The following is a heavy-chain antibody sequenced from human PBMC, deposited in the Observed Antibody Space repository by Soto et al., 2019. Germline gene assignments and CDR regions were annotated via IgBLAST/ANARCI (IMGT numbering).Heavy chain of an antibody. CDR2: ICYTGSA. J-gene: IGHJ6*02. CDR1: GGSIRSGSYY. CDR3: ARPYSGSSRGLAV. Sequence: QGQLRESGPGLVQPSQTLSLTCTVSGGSIRSGSYYWTWIGQHPGKDLEWIGYICYTGSAYYNPSLKSRPTISIDTCMSQFSLRLSSVTTADTAVYYCARPYSGSSRGLAVWGQGTTVTVSS. D-gene: IGHD6-6*01. V-gene: IGHV4-31*03.